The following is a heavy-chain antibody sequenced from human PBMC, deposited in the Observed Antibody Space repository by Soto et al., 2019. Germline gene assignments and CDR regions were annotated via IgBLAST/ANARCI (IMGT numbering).Heavy chain of an antibody. Sequence: SVKVSCKASGGTFNTYTLSWVRQAPGQGLEWMGRIIPVVGIANYAQKFQGRVTITADKSTTTAYMELSSLRSEDTAIYYCARDPLKGPHIDYWGQGTLVTVSS. V-gene: IGHV1-69*04. CDR1: GGTFNTYT. J-gene: IGHJ4*02. CDR2: IIPVVGIA. CDR3: ARDPLKGPHIDY.